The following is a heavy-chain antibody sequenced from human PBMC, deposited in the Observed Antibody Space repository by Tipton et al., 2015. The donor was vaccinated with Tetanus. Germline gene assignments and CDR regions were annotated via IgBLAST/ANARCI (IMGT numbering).Heavy chain of an antibody. CDR1: GFVFSSYTMN. D-gene: IGHD3-10*01. Sequence: LRLSCAVSGFVFSSYTMNWVRQAPGRGLEWIASIYFEGSTYYSPSLKSRVTIAVDRSQNVFSLNLTSVTAADTAVYYCARHLYGYWFDPWGQGALVTVSS. CDR3: ARHLYGYWFDP. CDR2: IYFEGST. J-gene: IGHJ5*02. V-gene: IGHV4-30-2*03.